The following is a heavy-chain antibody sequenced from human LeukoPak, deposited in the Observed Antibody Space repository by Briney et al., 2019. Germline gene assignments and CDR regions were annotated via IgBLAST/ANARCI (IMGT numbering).Heavy chain of an antibody. CDR2: IIPIFGTA. Sequence: EASVKVSCKASGGTFSSYAISWVRQAPGQGLEWMGGIIPIFGTANYAQKFQGRVTITADESTSTAYMELSSLRSEDTAVYYCARDRVDYYDNSGSPSPISYYYYMDVWGKGTTVTVSS. D-gene: IGHD3-22*01. V-gene: IGHV1-69*13. CDR1: GGTFSSYA. J-gene: IGHJ6*03. CDR3: ARDRVDYYDNSGSPSPISYYYYMDV.